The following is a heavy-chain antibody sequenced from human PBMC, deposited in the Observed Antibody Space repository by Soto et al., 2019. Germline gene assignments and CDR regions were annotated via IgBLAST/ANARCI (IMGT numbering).Heavy chain of an antibody. V-gene: IGHV4-34*01. CDR1: GGSFSGYY. CDR3: ARGGYCSSTSCPGYYYYGMDV. D-gene: IGHD2-2*01. J-gene: IGHJ6*02. CDR2: INHSKST. Sequence: SETLSLTCAVYGGSFSGYYWSWIRQPPGKGLERIGEINHSKSTNYNPSLKSRVTISVDTSKNQFSLKLSSVTAADTAVYYCARGGYCSSTSCPGYYYYGMDVWGQGTTVT.